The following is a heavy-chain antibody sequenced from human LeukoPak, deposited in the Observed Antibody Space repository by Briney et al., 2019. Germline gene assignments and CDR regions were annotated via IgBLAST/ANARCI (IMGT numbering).Heavy chain of an antibody. J-gene: IGHJ6*03. CDR1: GGSISSYY. CDR2: IYYSGST. CDR3: ARGGYYDSSGYYYYYYYMDV. D-gene: IGHD3-22*01. Sequence: SETLSLTCTVSGGSISSYYWSWIRQPPGKGLEWIGYIYYSGSTNYNPTLKSRVTISVDTSKNQFSLKLSSVTAADTAVYYCARGGYYDSSGYYYYYYYMDVWGKGTTVTVSS. V-gene: IGHV4-59*01.